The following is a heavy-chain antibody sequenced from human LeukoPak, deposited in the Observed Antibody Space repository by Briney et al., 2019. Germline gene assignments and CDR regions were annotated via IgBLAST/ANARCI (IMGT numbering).Heavy chain of an antibody. D-gene: IGHD6-13*01. CDR1: GFTFSNYA. CDR3: ATDSDPGGYIAAAGTGFDN. Sequence: GGSLRLSCAVSGFTFSNYAMSWVRQAPGKGLEWVSVISGSGGRTNYADSVKGRFTISRDNSKNTLYLQMSSLRPEDTAVYYCATDSDPGGYIAAAGTGFDNWGQGTLVTVSS. CDR2: ISGSGGRT. J-gene: IGHJ4*02. V-gene: IGHV3-23*01.